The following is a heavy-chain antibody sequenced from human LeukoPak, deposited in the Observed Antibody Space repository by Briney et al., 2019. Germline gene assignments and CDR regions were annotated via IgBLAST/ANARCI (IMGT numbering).Heavy chain of an antibody. Sequence: SETLSLTCTVSGGSVSSGSYYWSWIRQPSGKGLEWIGYIYYSGSTNYNPSLKSRVTISVDTSKNQFSLKLSSVTAADTAVYYCARGSAFGDYYFDYWGQGTLVTVSS. J-gene: IGHJ4*02. CDR1: GGSVSSGSYY. CDR3: ARGSAFGDYYFDY. V-gene: IGHV4-61*01. D-gene: IGHD4-17*01. CDR2: IYYSGST.